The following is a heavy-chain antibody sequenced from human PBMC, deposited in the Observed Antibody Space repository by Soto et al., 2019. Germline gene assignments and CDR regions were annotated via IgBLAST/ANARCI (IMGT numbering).Heavy chain of an antibody. CDR1: GFTFCSYM. D-gene: IGHD3-3*01. J-gene: IGHJ5*02. CDR2: ISSSSSYI. Sequence: PGGSLRPSCATSGFTFCSYMMNWVLSAPREGLEWVSSISSSSSYIYYADSVKGQFTISRDNAKNSLYLQMNSLRAEDTAVYYCARGPSGIIGVIIGWFDPWGQGTLVTVSS. V-gene: IGHV3-21*01. CDR3: ARGPSGIIGVIIGWFDP.